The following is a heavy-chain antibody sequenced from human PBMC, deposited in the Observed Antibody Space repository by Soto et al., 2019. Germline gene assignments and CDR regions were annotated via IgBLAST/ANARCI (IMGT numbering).Heavy chain of an antibody. V-gene: IGHV3-74*01. CDR1: GFTFSSYW. Sequence: GGSLRLSCAASGFTFSSYWMHWVRQAPGKGLVWVSRINSDGSSTSYADSVKGRFTISRDNAKNTLYLQMNSLRAEDTAVYYWAREGRYSNYYYYYYMDVWGKGTTVTVSS. J-gene: IGHJ6*03. CDR2: INSDGSST. CDR3: AREGRYSNYYYYYYMDV. D-gene: IGHD4-4*01.